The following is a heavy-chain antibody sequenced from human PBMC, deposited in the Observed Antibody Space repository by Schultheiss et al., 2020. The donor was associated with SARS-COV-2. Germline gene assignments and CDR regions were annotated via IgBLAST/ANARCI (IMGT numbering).Heavy chain of an antibody. CDR1: GYTFTGYY. J-gene: IGHJ3*02. V-gene: IGHV1-2*02. CDR3: ARRGSRGYRRDDAFDI. D-gene: IGHD5-18*01. Sequence: ASVKVSCKASGYTFTGYYMHWVRQAPGQGLEWMGWINPNSGGTNYAQKFQGRVTMTRDTSISTAYMELSRLRSEDTAVYYCARRGSRGYRRDDAFDIWGQGTLVTVSS. CDR2: INPNSGGT.